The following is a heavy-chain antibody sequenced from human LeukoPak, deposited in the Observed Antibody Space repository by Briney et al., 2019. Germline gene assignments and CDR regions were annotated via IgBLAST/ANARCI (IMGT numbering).Heavy chain of an antibody. CDR1: GGTLSSYA. CDR2: IIPIFGTA. J-gene: IGHJ4*02. Sequence: SVKVSCKASGGTLSSYAISWVRQATGQGLDWMGRIIPIFGTANYAHKFQGRVTITTDESTSTADMELSSLRSEDTAVYYCASGGASGSGWYYFDYWGQGTLVTVSS. CDR3: ASGGASGSGWYYFDY. D-gene: IGHD6-19*01. V-gene: IGHV1-69*05.